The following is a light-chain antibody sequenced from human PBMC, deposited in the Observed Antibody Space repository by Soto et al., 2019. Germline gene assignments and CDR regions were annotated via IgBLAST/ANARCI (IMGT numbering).Light chain of an antibody. CDR2: DAS. V-gene: IGKV3-11*01. CDR1: QSVSSY. CDR3: QQRSNWLWT. J-gene: IGKJ2*02. Sequence: EIVLTQSPATLSLSPGERATLSFRASQSVSSYLAWYQQKPGQAPRLLIYDASNRATGIPARFSGSGSGTDFTLPISSLEPEDFAVYYCQQRSNWLWTFGQGTKLEIK.